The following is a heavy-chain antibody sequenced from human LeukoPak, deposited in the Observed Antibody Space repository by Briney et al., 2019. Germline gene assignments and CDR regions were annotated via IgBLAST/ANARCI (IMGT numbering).Heavy chain of an antibody. CDR3: ARTSIAARRADFDY. Sequence: GASVRVSCKTSGYTFTDYYIHWVRQAPGHGLEWMGWINSNSGGTSYAQKFQGRVTLTRDTPTRTGYMELNRLTSDDTAVYYCARTSIAARRADFDYWGQGTVVTVSS. CDR2: INSNSGGT. D-gene: IGHD6-6*01. V-gene: IGHV1-2*02. CDR1: GYTFTDYY. J-gene: IGHJ4*02.